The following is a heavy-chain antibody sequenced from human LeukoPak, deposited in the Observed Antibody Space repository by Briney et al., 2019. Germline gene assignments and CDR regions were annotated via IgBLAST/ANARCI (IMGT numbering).Heavy chain of an antibody. CDR1: GFTFSSYN. V-gene: IGHV3-21*01. CDR3: ARAGARDGYNYDY. CDR2: ISSSSSYI. Sequence: GGSLRLSCAASGFTFSSYNMNWVRQAPGKGLEWVSSISSSSSYIYYADSVKGRFTISRDNAKNSLYLQMNSLRAEDTAVYYCARAGARDGYNYDYWGQGTLVTVSS. D-gene: IGHD5-24*01. J-gene: IGHJ4*02.